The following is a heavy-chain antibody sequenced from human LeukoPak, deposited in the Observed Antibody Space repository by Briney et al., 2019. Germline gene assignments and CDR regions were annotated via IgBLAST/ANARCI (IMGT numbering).Heavy chain of an antibody. V-gene: IGHV3-30*18. J-gene: IGHJ4*02. Sequence: GRSLRLSCAASGFTLSSYGMHWVRQAPGKGLEWVAVISYDGSNKYYADSVKGRFTISRGNSKNTLYLQMNSLRAEDTAVYYCANEYSSSSAGDYWGQGTLVAVSS. D-gene: IGHD6-6*01. CDR1: GFTLSSYG. CDR3: ANEYSSSSAGDY. CDR2: ISYDGSNK.